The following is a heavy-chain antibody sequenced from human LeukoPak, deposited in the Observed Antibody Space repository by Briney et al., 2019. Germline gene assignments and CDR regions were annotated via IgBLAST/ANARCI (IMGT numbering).Heavy chain of an antibody. Sequence: QPGRSLRLSCAASGFTFDDYAMHWVRQAPGKGLEWVSGISWNSGSIGYADSVKGRFTISRDNAKNSLYLQMNSLRAEDMALYYCAKGYDYGGNGPFDYWGQGTLDTVSS. J-gene: IGHJ4*02. V-gene: IGHV3-9*03. CDR3: AKGYDYGGNGPFDY. CDR1: GFTFDDYA. D-gene: IGHD4-23*01. CDR2: ISWNSGSI.